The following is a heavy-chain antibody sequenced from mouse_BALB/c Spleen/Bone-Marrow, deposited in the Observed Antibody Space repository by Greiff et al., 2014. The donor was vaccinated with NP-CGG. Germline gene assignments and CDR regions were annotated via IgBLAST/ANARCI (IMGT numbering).Heavy chain of an antibody. D-gene: IGHD2-1*01. CDR1: GLSLTDYV. J-gene: IGHJ1*01. CDR3: AKQYGNSDWYFDV. Sequence: VQVVESGPGLVAPSQSLSITCTVPGLSLTDYVISLIRQPPGKGLEWLGIIWGGGSTYYNPALKSRLTISKDNSRSQVFLKMNSLQTDDTAMYYCAKQYGNSDWYFDVWGAGTTVAVSS. CDR2: IWGGGST. V-gene: IGHV2-6-5*01.